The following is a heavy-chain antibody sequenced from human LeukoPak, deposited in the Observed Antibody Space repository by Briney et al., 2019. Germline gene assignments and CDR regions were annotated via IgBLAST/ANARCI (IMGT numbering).Heavy chain of an antibody. CDR1: GFTFSSYA. V-gene: IGHV3-23*01. CDR3: ARALWFGETFPAY. D-gene: IGHD3-10*01. J-gene: IGHJ4*02. CDR2: ISGSGGST. Sequence: GGSLRLSCAASGFTFSSYAMSWVRQAPGKGLEWVSAISGSGGSTYYADSVKGRFTISRDNAKNSLYLQMNSLRAEDTAVYYCARALWFGETFPAYWGQGTLVTVSS.